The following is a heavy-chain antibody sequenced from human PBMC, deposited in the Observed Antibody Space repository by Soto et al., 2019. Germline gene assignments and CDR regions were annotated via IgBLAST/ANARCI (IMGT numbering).Heavy chain of an antibody. CDR2: IKSETDGGTI. CDR1: GFTFSNVW. V-gene: IGHV3-15*07. Sequence: VQLVESGGGLVQPGGSLRLSCAGSGFTFSNVWMNWVRQAPGKGLEWVGRIKSETDGGTIDYAAPVKGRFTISRDDSNNTLYRQMNSLKTEDTATYYCTPLALKYNSDWYPLSDWGQGTRVTVSS. CDR3: TPLALKYNSDWYPLSD. D-gene: IGHD6-19*01. J-gene: IGHJ4*02.